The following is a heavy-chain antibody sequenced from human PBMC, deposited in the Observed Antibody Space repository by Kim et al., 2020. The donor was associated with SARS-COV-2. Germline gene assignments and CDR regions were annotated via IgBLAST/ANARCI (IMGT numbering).Heavy chain of an antibody. V-gene: IGHV4-38-2*02. CDR3: ARSSTVVKQVAIDS. CDR2: ISRSGTP. Sequence: SETLSLTCTVSGYSISNGYWWVWIQQPPGKGLEWIGTISRSGTPYFNPSLQSRLTLSLDTSKNHFSLRLSSVTAANTALSYFARSSTVVKQVAIDS. J-gene: IGHJ5*01. CDR1: GYSISNGYW. D-gene: IGHD2-21*01.